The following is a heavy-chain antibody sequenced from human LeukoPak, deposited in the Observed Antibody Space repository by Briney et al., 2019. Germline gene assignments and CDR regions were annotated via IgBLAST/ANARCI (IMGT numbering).Heavy chain of an antibody. V-gene: IGHV4-39*07. CDR2: IYHSGST. J-gene: IGHJ4*02. CDR3: ARAAPSYDFPY. D-gene: IGHD3-3*01. Sequence: SETLSLTCSVSGGSISSDFYFWVWIRQPPGKGLEWIGSIYHSGSTYYNPPLKSRVTISVDTSKNQFSLKLSSVTAADTAVYYCARAAPSYDFPYWGQGTLVTVSS. CDR1: GGSISSDFYF.